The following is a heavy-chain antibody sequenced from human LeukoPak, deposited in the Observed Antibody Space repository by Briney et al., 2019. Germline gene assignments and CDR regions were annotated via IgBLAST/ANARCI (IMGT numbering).Heavy chain of an antibody. CDR1: RFTLSNDA. V-gene: IGHV3-23*01. CDR2: ISGSGEYT. D-gene: IGHD2-2*01. Sequence: GGSLRLSCAGSRFTLSNDALSWVRQAPGKGLEWVSSISGSGEYTFYADSVRGRFSISRDNSRNTMYLQMNSLRAEDRAVYYCAKAVHPHAHCSSSSCYLGSWGRGTLVTVSA. CDR3: AKAVHPHAHCSSSSCYLGS. J-gene: IGHJ5*02.